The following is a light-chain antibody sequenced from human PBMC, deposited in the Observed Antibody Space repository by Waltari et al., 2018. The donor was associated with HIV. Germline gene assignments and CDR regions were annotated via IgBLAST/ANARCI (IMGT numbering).Light chain of an antibody. V-gene: IGLV2-14*01. J-gene: IGLJ1*01. CDR1: SSDVGGYNY. Sequence: QSALTHPASVSGSPGQSITISCTGTSSDVGGYNYVPWYQQHPGNAPKLRIYDVSNRPSGVSNRFACSKSGNTASLTISGLQAEDEADYYCSSYTSTYVFGTGTKVTVL. CDR3: SSYTSTYV. CDR2: DVS.